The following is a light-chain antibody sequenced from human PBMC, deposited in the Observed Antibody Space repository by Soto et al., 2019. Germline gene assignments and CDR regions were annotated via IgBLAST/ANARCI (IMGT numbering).Light chain of an antibody. V-gene: IGLV2-11*01. CDR1: NSDIGTYYF. J-gene: IGLJ1*01. CDR2: DAT. Sequence: QSALTQPRSVSGSPGQSVTICCTGTNSDIGTYYFVSWYQQYPDKGPKLIIYDATKRPSRVPDRFSDSKSGNTASLTISGLQSEDEADYYCCSSAGSYTYVFGSGTKLTVL. CDR3: CSSAGSYTYV.